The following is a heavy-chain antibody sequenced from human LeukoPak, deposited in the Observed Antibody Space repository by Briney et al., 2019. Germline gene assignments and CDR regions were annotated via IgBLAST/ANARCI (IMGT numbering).Heavy chain of an antibody. Sequence: GASVKVSCKASGYTFTGYYMHWVRQAPGQGLEWMGFINPNSGGTNYAQKFQGRVTMTRDTSVSTAYMELSRLTSDDTAVYYCVRVGHTSGWDFDYWGQGTLVTVS. CDR2: INPNSGGT. J-gene: IGHJ4*02. D-gene: IGHD6-19*01. CDR3: VRVGHTSGWDFDY. V-gene: IGHV1-2*02. CDR1: GYTFTGYY.